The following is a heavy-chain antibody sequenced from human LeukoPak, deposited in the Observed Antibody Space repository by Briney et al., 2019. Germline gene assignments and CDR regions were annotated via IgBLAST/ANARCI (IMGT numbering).Heavy chain of an antibody. Sequence: SETLSLTCTVSGGSIDSSSYYWDWIRQPPGKSLDWVVNIYYSGSTNYNPSLKSRVTISVDTSKTQFSLKLSSVTAADTAVYYCARDHYGSGIPTGWFDHWGQGTLVTVSS. CDR2: IYYSGST. J-gene: IGHJ5*02. CDR3: ARDHYGSGIPTGWFDH. D-gene: IGHD3-10*01. CDR1: GGSIDSSSYY. V-gene: IGHV4-39*07.